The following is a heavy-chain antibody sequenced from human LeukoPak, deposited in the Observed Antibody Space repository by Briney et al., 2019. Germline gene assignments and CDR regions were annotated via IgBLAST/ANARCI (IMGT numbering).Heavy chain of an antibody. CDR2: IYYSRST. CDR3: ARVPTVTLFDY. CDR1: GGSISSYY. Sequence: SETLSLTCTVSGGSISSYYWGWIRQPPGKGLEWIGSIYYSRSTYYNPSLKSRVTISVDTSKNQFSLKLSSVTAADTAVYYCARVPTVTLFDYWGQGTLVTVSS. V-gene: IGHV4-39*01. D-gene: IGHD4-17*01. J-gene: IGHJ4*02.